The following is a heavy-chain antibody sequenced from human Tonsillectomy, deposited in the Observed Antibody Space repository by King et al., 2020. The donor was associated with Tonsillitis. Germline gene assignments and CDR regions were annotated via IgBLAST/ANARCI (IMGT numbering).Heavy chain of an antibody. V-gene: IGHV3-30*18. CDR3: AKDRGMTMIADGLDY. D-gene: IGHD3-22*01. Sequence: VQLVESGGRVVQPGRSLRLSCAASGFTFSRYGMHWVRQAPGKGLEWVAVISYDGSNKYYADSVKGRFTISRDNSKNTLYVQMNSLRGEDTAVYYCAKDRGMTMIADGLDYWGQGTLVTVSS. J-gene: IGHJ4*02. CDR2: ISYDGSNK. CDR1: GFTFSRYG.